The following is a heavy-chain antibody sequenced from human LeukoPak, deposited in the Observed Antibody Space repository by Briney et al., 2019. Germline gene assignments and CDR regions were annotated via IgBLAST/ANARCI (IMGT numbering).Heavy chain of an antibody. Sequence: GGSLRLSCAASGFTFSTYVMYWVRQAPGKGLEWVAVMSYDGSSKYYADSVKGRFTVSRDNSKNTLYLQMNSLRAEDTAVYYCARVAEWDLTIYYLDYWGQGTLVTVSS. CDR3: ARVAEWDLTIYYLDY. J-gene: IGHJ4*02. CDR1: GFTFSTYV. CDR2: MSYDGSSK. V-gene: IGHV3-30-3*01. D-gene: IGHD1-26*01.